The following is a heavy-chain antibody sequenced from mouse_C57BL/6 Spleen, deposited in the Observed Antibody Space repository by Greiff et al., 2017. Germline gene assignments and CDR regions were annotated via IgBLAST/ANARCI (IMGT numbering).Heavy chain of an antibody. Sequence: QVQLKQPGAELVKPGASVKLSCKASGYTFTSYWMQWVKQRPGQGLEWIGEIDPSDSYTNYNQKVKGKATLTVDTSSSTAYMQRSSLTSEDSAVYYCAREDYDYWGKGTTLTVSS. CDR3: AREDYDY. CDR2: IDPSDSYT. D-gene: IGHD2-4*01. J-gene: IGHJ2*01. CDR1: GYTFTSYW. V-gene: IGHV1-50*01.